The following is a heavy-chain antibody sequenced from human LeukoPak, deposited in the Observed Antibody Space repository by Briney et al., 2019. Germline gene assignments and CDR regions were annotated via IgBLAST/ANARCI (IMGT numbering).Heavy chain of an antibody. Sequence: ASVKVSCKASGYTFIYYYMHWVRQAPGQGLEWMGWINPNSGGANYAQNFQGRVTMTRDTSTSAAYIERNRLRSDDTAVYDCMRVYSGSLFAYWGQETLVTVSS. V-gene: IGHV1-2*02. CDR3: MRVYSGSLFAY. J-gene: IGHJ4*02. D-gene: IGHD1-26*01. CDR2: INPNSGGA. CDR1: GYTFIYYY.